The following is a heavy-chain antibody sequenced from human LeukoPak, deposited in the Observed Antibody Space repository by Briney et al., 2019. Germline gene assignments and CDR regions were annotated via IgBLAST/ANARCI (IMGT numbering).Heavy chain of an antibody. CDR1: GFTFSSYS. J-gene: IGHJ5*02. CDR2: ISSSSSYI. V-gene: IGHV3-21*01. CDR3: ARDLVVAPPNWFDP. Sequence: PGGSLRLSCAASGFTFSSYSMNWVRQAPGKGLEWDSSISSSSSYIYYADSVKGRFTISRDHAKNSLYLQMNSLRVEDTAVYYCARDLVVAPPNWFDPWGQETLVTVSS. D-gene: IGHD2-15*01.